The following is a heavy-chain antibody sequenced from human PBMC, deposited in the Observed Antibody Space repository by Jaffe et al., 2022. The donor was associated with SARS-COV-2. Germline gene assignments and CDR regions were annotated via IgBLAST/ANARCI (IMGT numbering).Heavy chain of an antibody. CDR3: ARGAPTWYYDSSGYFFPFDY. Sequence: QVQLVQSGAEVKKPGSSVKVSCKASGGTFSSYAISWVRQAPGQGLEWMGGIIPIFGTANYAQKFQGRVTITADESTSTAYMELSSLRSEDTAVYYCARGAPTWYYDSSGYFFPFDYWGQGTLVTVSS. D-gene: IGHD3-22*01. V-gene: IGHV1-69*01. CDR1: GGTFSSYA. J-gene: IGHJ4*02. CDR2: IIPIFGTA.